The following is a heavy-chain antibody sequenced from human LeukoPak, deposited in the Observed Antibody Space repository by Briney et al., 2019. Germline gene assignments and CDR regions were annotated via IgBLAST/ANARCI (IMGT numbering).Heavy chain of an antibody. D-gene: IGHD1-14*01. CDR2: ISSSSSYI. CDR3: ARDPVSSDVYNGMDV. CDR1: GFTFSSYS. J-gene: IGHJ6*02. Sequence: PGGSLRLSCAASGFTFSSYSMNWVRQAPGRGLEWVSSISSSSSYIYYADSAKGRFTISRDNAKNSLYLQMNSLRAEDTAVYYCARDPVSSDVYNGMDVWGQGTTVTVSS. V-gene: IGHV3-21*01.